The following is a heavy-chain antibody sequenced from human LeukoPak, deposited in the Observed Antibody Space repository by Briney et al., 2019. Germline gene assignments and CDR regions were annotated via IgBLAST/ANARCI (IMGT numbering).Heavy chain of an antibody. CDR2: SRYKVKSFST. CDR3: TRANYGEPDH. CDR1: GFSFSGYC. J-gene: IGHJ4*02. D-gene: IGHD4-17*01. V-gene: IGHV3-72*01. Sequence: GGSLRLSCAASGFSFSGYCMNWVRQAPGKGLEWVGRSRYKVKSFSTDYAASVKGRFTISRDDSKSSLYLQMNSLKTEDTAVYYCTRANYGEPDHWGQGTLVTVSS.